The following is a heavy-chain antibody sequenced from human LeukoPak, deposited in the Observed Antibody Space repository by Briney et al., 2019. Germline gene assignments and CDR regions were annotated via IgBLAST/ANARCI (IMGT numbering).Heavy chain of an antibody. CDR3: ARVSGYDWESFYDY. Sequence: SETLSLTCTVSGGSVSTGSYYWSWIRQPPGKGLEWIGYIYYSGSTNYNPSLKSQVTISVDTSKNQFSLKLSSVTAADTAMYYCARVSGYDWESFYDYWGQGSLVTVSS. D-gene: IGHD5-12*01. J-gene: IGHJ4*02. V-gene: IGHV4-61*01. CDR2: IYYSGST. CDR1: GGSVSTGSYY.